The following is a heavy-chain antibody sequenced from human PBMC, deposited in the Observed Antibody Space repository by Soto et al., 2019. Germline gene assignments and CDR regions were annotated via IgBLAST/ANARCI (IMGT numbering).Heavy chain of an antibody. CDR3: ARSNGSPSRFDP. Sequence: EVQLVESGGGLVQPGGSLRLSCAVSGFTFSNYWMSWLRQAPGKGLEWVANIKPDGSEKYYVDSVKGRFTISRDNAKNSLYLQMNSLRAEDTAVYYCARSNGSPSRFDPWGQGTLVTVSS. CDR1: GFTFSNYW. J-gene: IGHJ5*02. V-gene: IGHV3-7*04. CDR2: IKPDGSEK. D-gene: IGHD6-13*01.